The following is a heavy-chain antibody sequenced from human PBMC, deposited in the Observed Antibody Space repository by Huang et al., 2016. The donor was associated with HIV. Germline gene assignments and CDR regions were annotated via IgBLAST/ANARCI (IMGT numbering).Heavy chain of an antibody. Sequence: QVQLVQSGGEVTKPGASVKVSCKASGYDFTSYGVSWVRQAPGQGLEWGGGSVSHNGDTNYAQRFQGRGTLTTDTSTNTAYMEMRSLRSDDTAIYYCARDPWYTNVWKRNAASVIWGQGTMVIVSS. V-gene: IGHV1-18*01. CDR1: GYDFTSYG. CDR2: SVSHNGDT. CDR3: ARDPWYTNVWKRNAASVI. D-gene: IGHD2-2*02. J-gene: IGHJ3*02.